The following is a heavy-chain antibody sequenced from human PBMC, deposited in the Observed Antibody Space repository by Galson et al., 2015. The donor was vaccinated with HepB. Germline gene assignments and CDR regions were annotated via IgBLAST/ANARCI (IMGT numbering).Heavy chain of an antibody. CDR3: ASVLEITMTQLGDWFDP. J-gene: IGHJ5*02. D-gene: IGHD3-22*01. V-gene: IGHV4-39*07. Sequence: SETLSLTCTVSGGSISSSSYYWGWIRQPPGKGLEWIGSIYYSGSTYYNPSLKSRVTISVDTSKNQFSLKLSSVTAADTAVYYCASVLEITMTQLGDWFDPWGQGTLVTVSS. CDR2: IYYSGST. CDR1: GGSISSSSYY.